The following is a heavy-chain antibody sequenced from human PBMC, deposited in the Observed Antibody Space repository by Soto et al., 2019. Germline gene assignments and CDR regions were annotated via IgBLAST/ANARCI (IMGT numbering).Heavy chain of an antibody. CDR2: IYWNDDK. Sequence: GPTLANATQTITMTCPFFGFSLSRSGVGVGWIRQPPGKALEWLALIYWNDDKRYSPSLHSRLTITKDTSKNQAILTMTNMDPVDTATYYCAHSEQQLYYGMDVWGQGTTVTASS. D-gene: IGHD6-13*01. J-gene: IGHJ6*02. CDR3: AHSEQQLYYGMDV. V-gene: IGHV2-5*01. CDR1: GFSLSRSGVG.